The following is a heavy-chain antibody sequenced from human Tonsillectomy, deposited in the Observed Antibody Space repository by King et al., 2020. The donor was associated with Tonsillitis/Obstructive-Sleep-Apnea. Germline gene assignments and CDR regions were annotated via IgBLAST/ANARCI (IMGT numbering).Heavy chain of an antibody. V-gene: IGHV3-66*01. CDR1: GFTVSSNY. Sequence: VQLVESGGGSVQPGGSLRLSCAASGFTVSSNYMSWVRQAPGKGLEWVSVIYSGGGTYYADSVKGRFTISSDNSKNTLYLQMNSLRAEDTAVYYCARDYDFWSGYCKRALFWGQGTLVTVSS. CDR3: ARDYDFWSGYCKRALF. J-gene: IGHJ4*02. CDR2: IYSGGGT. D-gene: IGHD3-3*01.